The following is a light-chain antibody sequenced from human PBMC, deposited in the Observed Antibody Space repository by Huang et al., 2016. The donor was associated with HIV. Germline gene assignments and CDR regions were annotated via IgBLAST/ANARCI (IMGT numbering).Light chain of an antibody. V-gene: IGKV1-8*01. CDR2: AAS. Sequence: AIRITQSPSSLSASTGDRVTITCRASQGISSYLAWYQQEPGRAPRLLIYAASTLQSGVPSRFSVSGSGADFTLTISGLQSEDFVTYYCQQYYTYPRTFGQGTKLEIK. J-gene: IGKJ1*01. CDR1: QGISSY. CDR3: QQYYTYPRT.